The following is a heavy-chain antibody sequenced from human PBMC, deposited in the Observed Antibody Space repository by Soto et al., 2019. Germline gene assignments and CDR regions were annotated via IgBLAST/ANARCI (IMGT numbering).Heavy chain of an antibody. CDR2: IYPGDSDT. J-gene: IGHJ3*02. CDR1: GYSFTSYW. D-gene: IGHD3-9*01. V-gene: IGHV5-51*01. Sequence: PGESLKISCKGSGYSFTSYWIGWVRQMPGKGLEWMGIIYPGDSDTRYSPSFQGQVTISADKSISTAYLQWSSLKASDTAMYYSARPAGVYDILTGPYDAFDIWGQGTMVTVSS. CDR3: ARPAGVYDILTGPYDAFDI.